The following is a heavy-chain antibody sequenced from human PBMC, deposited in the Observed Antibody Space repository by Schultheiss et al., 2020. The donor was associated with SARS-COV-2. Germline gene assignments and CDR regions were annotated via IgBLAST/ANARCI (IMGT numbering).Heavy chain of an antibody. Sequence: SETLSLTCTVSGASTSSDTHHWNWIRQHPGKGLEWIGYIYHTGSTRYNPSLKSRVVISVDTSKNQFSLKLSSVTAADTAVYYCARGPSFDYWGQGTLVTVSS. J-gene: IGHJ4*02. V-gene: IGHV4-31*03. CDR2: IYHTGST. CDR3: ARGPSFDY. CDR1: GASTSSDTHH.